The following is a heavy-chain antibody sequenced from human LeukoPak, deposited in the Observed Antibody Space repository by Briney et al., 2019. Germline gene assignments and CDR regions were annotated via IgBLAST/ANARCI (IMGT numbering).Heavy chain of an antibody. J-gene: IGHJ4*02. V-gene: IGHV4-59*11. D-gene: IGHD6-13*01. CDR3: ARDRPGGSSLDY. Sequence: LETLSLTCTVSGGSISSHYWSWIRQLPGKGLEWIGYIYYTGSTNYNPALKSRVTISVDTSKNQFSLKLSSVTAADTAVYYCARDRPGGSSLDYWGQGTLVTVSS. CDR2: IYYTGST. CDR1: GGSISSHY.